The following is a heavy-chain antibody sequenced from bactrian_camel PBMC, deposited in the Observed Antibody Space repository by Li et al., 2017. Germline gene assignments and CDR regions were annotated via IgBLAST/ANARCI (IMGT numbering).Heavy chain of an antibody. CDR1: RHSYSQYC. J-gene: IGHJ4*01. V-gene: IGHV3S53*01. D-gene: IGHD2*01. Sequence: HVQLVESGGGSVQPGGSLRLSCSVSRHSYSQYCMGWLRQYPGKEREDVATIDVDGSTTYARSVKGRFTVSKDNVKNAVALKMTNVKPEDTAVYVCTAGHRFQNCAKDFVVSGQGTQVTVS. CDR2: IDVDGST.